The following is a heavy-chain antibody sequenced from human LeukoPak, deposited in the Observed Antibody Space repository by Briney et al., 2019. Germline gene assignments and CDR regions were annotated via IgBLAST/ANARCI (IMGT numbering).Heavy chain of an antibody. CDR3: ARAIAAAVYFDY. Sequence: SETLSLTCAVYGGSFSGYYWSWIRQPPGKGLEWIGEINHSGSTNYNPSLKSRVTISVDTSKNQFSLKLSSATAADTAVYYCARAIAAAVYFDYWGQGTLVTVSS. D-gene: IGHD6-13*01. J-gene: IGHJ4*02. CDR1: GGSFSGYY. CDR2: INHSGST. V-gene: IGHV4-34*01.